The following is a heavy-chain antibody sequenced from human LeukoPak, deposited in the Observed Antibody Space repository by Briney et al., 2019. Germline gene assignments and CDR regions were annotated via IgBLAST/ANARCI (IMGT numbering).Heavy chain of an antibody. CDR3: ARDGMAYCXGDCYPDY. V-gene: IGHV1-18*01. CDR2: ISAYNGNT. D-gene: IGHD2-21*02. CDR1: GYTFTSYG. Sequence: GASVKVSCKASGYTFTSYGISWVRQAPGQGLEWMGWISAYNGNTNYAQKLQGRVTMTTDTSTSTAYMELRSLRSDDTAVYYCARDGMAYCXGDCYPDYWGQGTLVTVSS. J-gene: IGHJ4*02.